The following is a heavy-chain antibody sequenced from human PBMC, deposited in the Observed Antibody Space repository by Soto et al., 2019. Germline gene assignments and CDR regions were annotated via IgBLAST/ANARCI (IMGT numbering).Heavy chain of an antibody. CDR3: ARVVRLQWHIVGPPHAFDI. V-gene: IGHV1-69*01. CDR1: GDTFSRYA. Sequence: QVQLVQSGAEVKKPGSSVKVSCKASGDTFSRYAIGWVRQAPGQGLEWMGGIIPLLGTANYAQKFQDRVTINADESTSTVYLELSSLTSEDTDLYYFARVVRLQWHIVGPPHAFDIWGQGTMVTVSS. D-gene: IGHD2-21*01. CDR2: IIPLLGTA. J-gene: IGHJ3*02.